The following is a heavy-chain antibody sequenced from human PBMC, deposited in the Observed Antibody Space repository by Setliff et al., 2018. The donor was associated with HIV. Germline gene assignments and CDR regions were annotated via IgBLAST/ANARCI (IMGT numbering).Heavy chain of an antibody. Sequence: GSLRLSCAASGFTFDDYAMHWVRQAPGKGLEWVSLISWDGGSTYYADSVKGRFTISRDNSKNSLYLQMNSLRAEDTAVYYCARVEAVTGILSLDYWGQGTLVTVSS. J-gene: IGHJ4*02. CDR3: ARVEAVTGILSLDY. D-gene: IGHD2-21*02. CDR1: GFTFDDYA. V-gene: IGHV3-43D*03. CDR2: ISWDGGST.